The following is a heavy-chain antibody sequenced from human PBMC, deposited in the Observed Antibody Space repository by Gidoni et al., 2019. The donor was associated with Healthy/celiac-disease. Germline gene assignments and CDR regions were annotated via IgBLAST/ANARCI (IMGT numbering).Heavy chain of an antibody. D-gene: IGHD4-17*01. CDR2: IIPILGIA. CDR1: GGTLSSYA. CDR3: ARVIGDYMYFDY. J-gene: IGHJ4*02. V-gene: IGHV1-69*04. Sequence: QVQLVQSGAEGKKPGSSVKVSCKASGGTLSSYAISWVRQAPGQGLEWMGRIIPILGIANYAQKFQGRVTITADKSTSTAYMELSSLRSEDTAVYYCARVIGDYMYFDYWGQGTLVTVSS.